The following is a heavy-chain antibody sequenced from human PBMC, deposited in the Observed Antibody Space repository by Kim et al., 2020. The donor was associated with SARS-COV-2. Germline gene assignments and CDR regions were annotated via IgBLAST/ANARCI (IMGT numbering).Heavy chain of an antibody. J-gene: IGHJ4*02. Sequence: SETLSLTCTVSGVSISSSSYYWGWLRQPPGKGLEWIGSIYYSGSTYYNLALKSRVTINVDTTKNQYSLKLSSVTAADTADYYCASLVSYYYGSGSDYLDYWGQGTLVTVSS. CDR1: GVSISSSSYY. V-gene: IGHV4-39*01. CDR3: ASLVSYYYGSGSDYLDY. CDR2: IYYSGST. D-gene: IGHD3-10*01.